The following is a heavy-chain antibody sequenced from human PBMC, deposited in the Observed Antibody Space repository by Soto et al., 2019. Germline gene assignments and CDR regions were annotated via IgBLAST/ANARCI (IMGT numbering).Heavy chain of an antibody. V-gene: IGHV5-51*01. CDR2: IYPSDSTT. J-gene: IGHJ5*02. D-gene: IGHD4-17*01. CDR1: GYSFTNCW. Sequence: GESLKISCKGSGYSFTNCWLAWVGQIPGKGLEYMGIIYPSDSTTRYSPSFQGQVTISADKSISTAYLQWNSLKASDTAMYYCARHGFYGDYSSNYFDPWGQGTLVTVSS. CDR3: ARHGFYGDYSSNYFDP.